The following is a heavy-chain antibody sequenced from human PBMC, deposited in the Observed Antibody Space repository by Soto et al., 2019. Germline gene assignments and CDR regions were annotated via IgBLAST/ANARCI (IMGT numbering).Heavy chain of an antibody. CDR1: GGTFSSYA. D-gene: IGHD3-22*01. Sequence: SVKVSCKASGGTFSSYAISRVRQAPGQGLEWMGGIIPIFGTANYAQKFQGRVTITADESTSTAYMELSSLRSEDTAVYYCARPNYYDSSGYYYYYGMDVWGQGTTVTVSS. CDR2: IIPIFGTA. V-gene: IGHV1-69*13. CDR3: ARPNYYDSSGYYYYYGMDV. J-gene: IGHJ6*02.